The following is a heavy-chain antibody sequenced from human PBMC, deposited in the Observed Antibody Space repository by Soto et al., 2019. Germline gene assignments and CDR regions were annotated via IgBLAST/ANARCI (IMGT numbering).Heavy chain of an antibody. Sequence: GGSLRLSCAASGFTFRNYAMTWARQAPGKGLEWVSSLLRSGSSAYYADSVRGRFTISSDTSANSLYLQMDNLRAQDTAIYYCAKDAISGDGIWLMDSWGQGTVVTVSS. J-gene: IGHJ4*02. CDR2: LLRSGSSA. CDR1: GFTFRNYA. D-gene: IGHD4-17*01. CDR3: AKDAISGDGIWLMDS. V-gene: IGHV3-23*01.